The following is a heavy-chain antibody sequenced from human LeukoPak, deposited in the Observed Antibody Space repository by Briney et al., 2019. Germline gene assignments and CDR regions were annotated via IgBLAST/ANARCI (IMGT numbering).Heavy chain of an antibody. CDR3: ARTPRGYSCGYYFDY. J-gene: IGHJ4*02. CDR2: ISWNSGSI. Sequence: SGGSLRLSCAASGFTFDDYAMHWVRQAPGKGLEWVSGISWNSGSIGYADSVKGRFTISRDNAKNSLYLQMNSLRAEDTALYYCARTPRGYSCGYYFDYWGQGTLVTVSS. CDR1: GFTFDDYA. V-gene: IGHV3-9*01. D-gene: IGHD5-18*01.